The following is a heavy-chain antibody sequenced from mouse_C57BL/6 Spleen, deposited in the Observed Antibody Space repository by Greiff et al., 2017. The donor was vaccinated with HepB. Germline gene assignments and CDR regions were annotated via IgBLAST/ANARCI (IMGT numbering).Heavy chain of an antibody. D-gene: IGHD2-1*01. Sequence: QVQLQQPGAELVMPGASVKLSCKASGYTFTSYWMHWVKQRPGQGLEWIGEIDPSDSYTNYNQKFKGKSTLTVDKSSSTAYMQLSSLTSEDSAVYYCARSGYYGNSWFAYWGQGTLVTVS. J-gene: IGHJ3*01. V-gene: IGHV1-69*01. CDR1: GYTFTSYW. CDR3: ARSGYYGNSWFAY. CDR2: IDPSDSYT.